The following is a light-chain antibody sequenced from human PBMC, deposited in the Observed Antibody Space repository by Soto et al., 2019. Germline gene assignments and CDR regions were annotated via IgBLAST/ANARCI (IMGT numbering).Light chain of an antibody. CDR2: DVS. CDR3: SSYADSNNYV. Sequence: QSVLTQPPSASGSPGQSVTISCTGTSSDVGGYNCVSWYQQHPGKAPKLMISDVSKRPSGVPDRFSGSKSGNTASLTVSGLQAEDEADYYCSSYADSNNYVFGTGTKLTVL. J-gene: IGLJ1*01. CDR1: SSDVGGYNC. V-gene: IGLV2-8*01.